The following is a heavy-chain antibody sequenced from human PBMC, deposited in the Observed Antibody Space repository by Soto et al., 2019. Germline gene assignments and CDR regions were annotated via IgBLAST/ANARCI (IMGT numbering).Heavy chain of an antibody. CDR2: ISGRDGST. Sequence: EVHLLESGGGLGQPGGSLRLSCVASGFTFSSYAMSWGRQAPGKGLQWVSTISGRDGSTSYADSVEGRFTISRDNPKNTLYLQMNSLRADDTALYYRAKAVRAGNSDFDYWGQGTLVSVSS. CDR3: AKAVRAGNSDFDY. J-gene: IGHJ4*02. CDR1: GFTFSSYA. D-gene: IGHD1-1*01. V-gene: IGHV3-23*01.